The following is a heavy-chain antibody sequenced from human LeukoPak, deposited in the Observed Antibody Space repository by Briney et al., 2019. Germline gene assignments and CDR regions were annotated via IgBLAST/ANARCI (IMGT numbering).Heavy chain of an antibody. CDR2: IYSGGST. Sequence: GGSLRLSCAASGFTVSSNYMSWVRQAPGKGLEWVSVIYSGGSTYYADSVKGQFTISRDNSKNTLYLQKNSLRAEDTAVYYCARTWKAAVDYWGQGTLVTVSS. D-gene: IGHD6-13*01. J-gene: IGHJ4*02. V-gene: IGHV3-53*01. CDR1: GFTVSSNY. CDR3: ARTWKAAVDY.